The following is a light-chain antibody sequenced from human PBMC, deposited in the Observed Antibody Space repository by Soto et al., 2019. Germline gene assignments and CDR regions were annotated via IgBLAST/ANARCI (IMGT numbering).Light chain of an antibody. CDR1: SSDVGAYNF. CDR2: EVN. CDR3: RSFTRSSTYV. J-gene: IGLJ1*01. V-gene: IGLV2-14*01. Sequence: QSALTQPASVSGSPGQSITISCTGTSSDVGAYNFVSWYQQYPGKAPKVMIYEVNNRPSWVSNRFSGYKSGNTASLTISGIQAEDEADYYCRSFTRSSTYVFGSGTKLTVL.